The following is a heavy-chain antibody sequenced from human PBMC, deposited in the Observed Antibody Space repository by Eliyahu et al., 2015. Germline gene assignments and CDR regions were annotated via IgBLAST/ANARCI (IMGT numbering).Heavy chain of an antibody. CDR3: VRETPTRNDVLTFGGVMNY. D-gene: IGHD3-16*01. V-gene: IGHV1-69*01. Sequence: GQGLEWMGGIIPMFGKANYAQMFQGRVTITADESTSTIYMELNSLRSEDTAVYYCVRETPTRNDVLTFGGVMNYWGQGTLVTVSS. CDR2: IIPMFGKA. J-gene: IGHJ4*02.